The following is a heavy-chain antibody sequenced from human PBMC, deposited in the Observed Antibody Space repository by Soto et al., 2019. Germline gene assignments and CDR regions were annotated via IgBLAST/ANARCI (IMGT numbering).Heavy chain of an antibody. CDR1: GFGFSNAY. CDR3: TSHTSYSSGWYGYFQH. J-gene: IGHJ1*01. Sequence: GGSLRLSCAASGFGFSNAYMNWVRQAPGKGLEWVGRIKSTTAGGTTDYAAPVKGRFTISRDDSKNMLYLQMNSLQTEDTAVYYCTSHTSYSSGWYGYFQHWGQGTLVTVSS. D-gene: IGHD6-19*01. V-gene: IGHV3-15*07. CDR2: IKSTTAGGTT.